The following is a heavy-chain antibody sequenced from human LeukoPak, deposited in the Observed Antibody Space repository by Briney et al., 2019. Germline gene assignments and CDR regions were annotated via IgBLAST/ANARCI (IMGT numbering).Heavy chain of an antibody. CDR2: ISGSGGST. D-gene: IGHD3-10*01. J-gene: IGHJ4*02. V-gene: IGHV3-23*01. Sequence: PGGSLRLSCAASGFTFSSYAMSWVRQAPGKGLEWVSAISGSGGSTYYADSVKGRFTISRDNSKNTLYLQMNSLRAEDTAVYYCAKVGLLWFGELSGDFDYWGQGTLVTVSS. CDR1: GFTFSSYA. CDR3: AKVGLLWFGELSGDFDY.